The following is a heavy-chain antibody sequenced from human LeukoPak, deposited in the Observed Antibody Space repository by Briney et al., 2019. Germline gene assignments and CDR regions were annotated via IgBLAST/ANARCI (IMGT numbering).Heavy chain of an antibody. Sequence: GGSLRLSCAASGFTVSSNYMGWVRQAPGKGLEWVSVIYSGGSTYYADSVKGRFTISRDNSKNTLYLQMNSLRAEDTAVYYCARGWDSSSWSFDYWGQGTLVTVSS. CDR3: ARGWDSSSWSFDY. V-gene: IGHV3-53*01. D-gene: IGHD6-13*01. CDR2: IYSGGST. J-gene: IGHJ4*02. CDR1: GFTVSSNY.